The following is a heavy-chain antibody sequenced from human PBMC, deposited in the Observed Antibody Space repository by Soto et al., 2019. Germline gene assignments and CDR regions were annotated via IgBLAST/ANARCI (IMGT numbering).Heavy chain of an antibody. CDR1: GFTFSNYI. CDR2: ISYDGTTK. V-gene: IGHV3-30-3*01. D-gene: IGHD2-2*01. J-gene: IGHJ4*02. CDR3: VHRSSCCDSSSCYED. Sequence: QVQLVESGGGVVQRGGSLRLSCAVSGFTFSNYIMHWVRQAPGKGLEWVAVISYDGTTKYYADSLKGRFTISRDNSKNTLFLQMNSLSPEDTAVYYCVHRSSCCDSSSCYEDWGQGTLVTISS.